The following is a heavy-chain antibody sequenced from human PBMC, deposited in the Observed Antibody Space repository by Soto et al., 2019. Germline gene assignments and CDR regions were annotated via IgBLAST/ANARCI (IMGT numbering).Heavy chain of an antibody. Sequence: GASVKVSCKASGYTFTSYGISWVRQAPGQGLEWMGWISAYNGNTNYARKLQGRVTMTTDTSTSTAYMELRSLRSDDTAVYYCAIYYYDSSGYYYGAFDIWGQGTMVTVS. J-gene: IGHJ3*02. CDR3: AIYYYDSSGYYYGAFDI. V-gene: IGHV1-18*01. D-gene: IGHD3-22*01. CDR1: GYTFTSYG. CDR2: ISAYNGNT.